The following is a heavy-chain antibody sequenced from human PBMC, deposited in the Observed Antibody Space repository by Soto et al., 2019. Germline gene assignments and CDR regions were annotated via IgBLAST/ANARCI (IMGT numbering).Heavy chain of an antibody. CDR3: ARGLRFGLALARYYYYYGLDI. CDR1: GGSITSSY. J-gene: IGHJ6*02. CDR2: IYDTGISGYTPST. V-gene: IGHV4-59*01. Sequence: PSETLSLTCTVSGGSITSSYWSWIRRPPGKGLEWIAYIYDTGISGYTPSTSYNPSLKSRVTMSVDTSKSQFSLKLTSVTAADTAVYYCARGLRFGLALARYYYYYGLDIWGQGTTVTVYS. D-gene: IGHD3-16*01.